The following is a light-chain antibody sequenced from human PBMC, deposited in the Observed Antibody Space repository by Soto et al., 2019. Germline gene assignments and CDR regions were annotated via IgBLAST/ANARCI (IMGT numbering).Light chain of an antibody. Sequence: EIVLTQSPGTLSLSPGERATLSCRASQSVSSSFLAWYQQKPGQAPRLLIYGASSRATGIPDRFSGSGSGTDFTLTLSRLEPEDFAVYYCQQYGSSRTLGQGTKVDIK. CDR3: QQYGSSRT. J-gene: IGKJ1*01. V-gene: IGKV3-20*01. CDR1: QSVSSSF. CDR2: GAS.